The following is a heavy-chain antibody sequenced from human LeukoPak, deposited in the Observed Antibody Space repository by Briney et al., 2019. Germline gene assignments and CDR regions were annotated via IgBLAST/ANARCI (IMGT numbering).Heavy chain of an antibody. V-gene: IGHV4-34*01. CDR1: GGSFSGYS. D-gene: IGHD6-13*01. CDR3: RSSWGAAAGTTYIAFDI. CDR2: INHSGST. J-gene: IGHJ3*02. Sequence: SETLSLTCAVYGGSFSGYSWTWIRQPPGKGLEWIGEINHSGSTNYNPSLKSRVTISVDTSKNQFSLKLRSVTAADTAVYYCRSSWGAAAGTTYIAFDIWRQATMVTVSS.